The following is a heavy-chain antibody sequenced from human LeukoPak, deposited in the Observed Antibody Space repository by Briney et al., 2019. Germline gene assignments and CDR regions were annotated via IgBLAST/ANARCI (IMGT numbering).Heavy chain of an antibody. CDR3: ARVGKAGNYYYYGMDV. V-gene: IGHV3-53*05. Sequence: GGSLRLSCAASGFTVSSNYMSWVRQAPGKGLEWVSVIYSGGSTYYADSVKGRFTISRDNSKNTLYLQMNSLRAEDTAVYYCARVGKAGNYYYYGMDVWGQGTTVTVSS. D-gene: IGHD6-19*01. CDR2: IYSGGST. J-gene: IGHJ6*02. CDR1: GFTVSSNY.